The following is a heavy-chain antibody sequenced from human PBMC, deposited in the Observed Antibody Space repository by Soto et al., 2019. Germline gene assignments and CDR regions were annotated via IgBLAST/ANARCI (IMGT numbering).Heavy chain of an antibody. V-gene: IGHV2-26*01. J-gene: IGHJ6*02. CDR2: FFSDAER. CDR3: ARMDGDYNYYAMDV. D-gene: IGHD4-17*01. Sequence: QVTLKESGPVLVKPTETLTLTCTVSGFSLNNPRMGVSWIRQPPGKPLEWLAHFFSDAERSYSASMQSRLTMSTDTSGSQVVLTMTNMDPVDTDTYFCARMDGDYNYYAMDVWGQGTTVTVSS. CDR1: GFSLNNPRMG.